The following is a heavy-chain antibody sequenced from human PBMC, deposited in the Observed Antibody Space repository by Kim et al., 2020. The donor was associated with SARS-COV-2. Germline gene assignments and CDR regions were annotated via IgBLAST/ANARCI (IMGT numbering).Heavy chain of an antibody. CDR3: TTYQY. CDR1: GFTFSNAW. V-gene: IGHV3-15*01. J-gene: IGHJ4*02. CDR2: IKTKTDGETT. Sequence: GGSLRLSWAASGFTFSNAWMSWVRQAPGKGLEWVGRIKTKTDGETTDYAAPVKGRFTISRDDSKNTLYLQMNSLKTEDTAVYYCTTYQYWGQGTLVTVSS.